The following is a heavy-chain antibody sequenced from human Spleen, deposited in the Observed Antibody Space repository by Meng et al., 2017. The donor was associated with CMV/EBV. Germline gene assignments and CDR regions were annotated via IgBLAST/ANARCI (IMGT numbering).Heavy chain of an antibody. D-gene: IGHD5-24*01. CDR2: IIPNSGGT. Sequence: ASVKVSCKASGYTFTTSYMHWVRQAPGQGLEWMGWIIPNSGGTNSAQKFQGRVTLTRDTSISTAYMELSRLRSDDTAVYYCATRRDGYNQPDYWGQGTLVTVSS. CDR1: GYTFTTSY. V-gene: IGHV1-2*02. CDR3: ATRRDGYNQPDY. J-gene: IGHJ4*02.